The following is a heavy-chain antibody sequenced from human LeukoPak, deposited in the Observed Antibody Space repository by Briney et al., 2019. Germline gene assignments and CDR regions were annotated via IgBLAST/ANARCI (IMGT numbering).Heavy chain of an antibody. J-gene: IGHJ4*02. V-gene: IGHV3-74*01. Sequence: PGGSLRPSCAPSGFTFSDYWMYWVRRAPGKGLVWVSRISSDGSRTTYADSVKGRFTISRDNAKSTLYLQMNSLRADDTAVYYCARGRPGYYFDYWGQGTLVSVSS. CDR1: GFTFSDYW. CDR3: ARGRPGYYFDY. CDR2: ISSDGSRT. D-gene: IGHD6-13*01.